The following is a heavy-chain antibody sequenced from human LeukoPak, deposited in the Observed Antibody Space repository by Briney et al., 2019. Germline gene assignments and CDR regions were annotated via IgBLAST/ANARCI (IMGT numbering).Heavy chain of an antibody. D-gene: IGHD1-14*01. Sequence: GGSLRLSCAASGFTFSSYSMNWVRQAPGKGLEWVSYISSSSSTIYYADSVKGRFTISRVNAKNSLYLQMDNLRAEDTAVYYCASGIRRIPTSAETDYWGQGTLVTVSS. CDR2: ISSSSSTI. J-gene: IGHJ4*02. V-gene: IGHV3-48*01. CDR3: ASGIRRIPTSAETDY. CDR1: GFTFSSYS.